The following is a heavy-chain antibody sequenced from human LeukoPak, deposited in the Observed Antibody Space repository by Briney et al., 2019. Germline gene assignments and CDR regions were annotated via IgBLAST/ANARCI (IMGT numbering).Heavy chain of an antibody. CDR1: GYTFTGYY. J-gene: IGHJ6*02. Sequence: GASVKVSCKASGYTFTGYYMHWVRQAPGQGLEWMGWINPNSGGTNYAQKFQGWVTMTRDTSISTAYMELSRLRSDDTAVYYCARGEGVDKYYYYYGMDVWGQGTTVTVSS. V-gene: IGHV1-2*04. D-gene: IGHD3-3*01. CDR2: INPNSGGT. CDR3: ARGEGVDKYYYYYGMDV.